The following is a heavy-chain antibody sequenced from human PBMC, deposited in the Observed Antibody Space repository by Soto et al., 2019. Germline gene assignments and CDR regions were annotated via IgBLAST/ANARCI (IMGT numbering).Heavy chain of an antibody. D-gene: IGHD6-13*01. CDR2: ISGSDGST. V-gene: IGHV3-23*01. CDR3: ARRSSSWYFDY. CDR1: GFTFGGYA. J-gene: IGHJ4*02. Sequence: PGGSLRLSCAASGFTFGGYAVSWVRQAPGKGLEWVSAISGSDGSTYYADSVKGRFTISRDNSKNTLNLQMDSLRAEDTAVYYCARRSSSWYFDYWGQGTLVTVSS.